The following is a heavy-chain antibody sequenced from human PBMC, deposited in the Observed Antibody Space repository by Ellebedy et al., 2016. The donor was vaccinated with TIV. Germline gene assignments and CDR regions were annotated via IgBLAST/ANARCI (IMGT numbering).Heavy chain of an antibody. V-gene: IGHV1-69*13. CDR1: GVTFSSYS. D-gene: IGHD4-11*01. J-gene: IGHJ5*02. CDR3: ARGKDSGNYVGWFDP. Sequence: ASVKVSCKASGVTFSSYSITWVRQAPGQGLEWVGGILPIFGTANYAQKFQGRVTITADESASIAYMELSSLRSEDTAVYYCARGKDSGNYVGWFDPWGQGTLVTVSS. CDR2: ILPIFGTA.